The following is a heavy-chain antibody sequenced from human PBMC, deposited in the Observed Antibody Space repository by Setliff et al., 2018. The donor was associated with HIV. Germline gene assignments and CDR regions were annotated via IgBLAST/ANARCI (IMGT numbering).Heavy chain of an antibody. CDR3: ARRPAGAVAGGYGMDV. CDR2: IYHSGST. Sequence: SETLSLTCAVSNYSISSAYYWGWIRHPPGKGLEWIWSIYHSGSTYYNPSLKSRVTISVDTSKNQFSLKLSSVTAADTAVYYCARRPAGAVAGGYGMDVWGQGTTVTVSS. V-gene: IGHV4-38-2*01. J-gene: IGHJ6*02. CDR1: NYSISSAYY. D-gene: IGHD6-19*01.